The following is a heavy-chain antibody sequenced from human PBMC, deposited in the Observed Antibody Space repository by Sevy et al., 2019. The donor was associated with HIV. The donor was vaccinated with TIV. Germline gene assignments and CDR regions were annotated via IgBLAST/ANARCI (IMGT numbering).Heavy chain of an antibody. D-gene: IGHD1-26*01. J-gene: IGHJ3*02. V-gene: IGHV3-30-3*01. Sequence: LKISCAASGFTFSSYAMHWVRQAPGKGLEWVAVISYDGSNKYYADSVKGRFTISRDNSKNTLYLQMNSLRAEDTAVYYCASLSIVGGEGAFDIWGQGTMVTVSS. CDR2: ISYDGSNK. CDR3: ASLSIVGGEGAFDI. CDR1: GFTFSSYA.